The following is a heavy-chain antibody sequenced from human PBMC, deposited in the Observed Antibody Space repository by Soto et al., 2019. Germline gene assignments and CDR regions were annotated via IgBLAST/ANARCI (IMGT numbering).Heavy chain of an antibody. CDR1: GGSISSYY. CDR3: ARRMYSSSPIDY. D-gene: IGHD6-6*01. Sequence: SETLSLTCTVSGGSISSYYWSWIRQPPGKGQEWIGYIYYSGSTNYNPSLKSRVTISVDTSKNQFSLKLSSVTAADTAVYYCARRMYSSSPIDYWGQGTLVTVSS. CDR2: IYYSGST. J-gene: IGHJ4*02. V-gene: IGHV4-59*08.